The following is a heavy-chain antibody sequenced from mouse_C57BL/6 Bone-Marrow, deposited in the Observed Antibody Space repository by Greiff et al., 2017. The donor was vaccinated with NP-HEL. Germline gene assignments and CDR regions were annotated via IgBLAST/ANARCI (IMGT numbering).Heavy chain of an antibody. CDR2: IFPGSGST. J-gene: IGHJ4*01. CDR1: GYTFTDYY. V-gene: IGHV1-75*01. D-gene: IGHD2-2*01. CDR3: ASPIWLRLEDYAMDY. Sequence: VQLQQSGPELVKPGASVKISCKASGYTFTDYYINWVKQRPGQGLEWIGWIFPGSGSTYYNEKFKGKATLTVDKSSSTAYMLLSSLTSEDSAVYFCASPIWLRLEDYAMDYWGQGTSVTVSS.